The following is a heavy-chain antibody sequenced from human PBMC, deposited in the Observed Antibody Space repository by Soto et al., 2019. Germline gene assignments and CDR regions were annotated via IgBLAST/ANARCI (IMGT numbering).Heavy chain of an antibody. CDR3: AREHVLETSTTTNIGYWFDP. D-gene: IGHD1-1*01. CDR1: GGTFSNYS. CDR2: IIVVFGTA. J-gene: IGHJ5*02. V-gene: IGHV1-69*13. Sequence: GASVKVSCKASGGTFSNYSISWVRQAPGQGLEWVGGIIVVFGTANYAQKFQGRVTITADESTSTAYMELSSLRSEDTAVYYCAREHVLETSTTTNIGYWFDPWGQGTLVTVSS.